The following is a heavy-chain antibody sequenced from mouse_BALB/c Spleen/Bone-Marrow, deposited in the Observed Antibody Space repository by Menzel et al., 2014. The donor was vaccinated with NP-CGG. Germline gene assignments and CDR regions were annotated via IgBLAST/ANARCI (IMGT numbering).Heavy chain of an antibody. CDR3: ARWLYGRSQYFDY. Sequence: QVQLKQSGAELVMPGASVKMSCKASGYTFTDYWMHWVKQRPGQGLEWIGAIDTSDSYTSYNQKFKGKATLTVDESSSTAYMQLSSLTSEDSAVYYCARWLYGRSQYFDYWGQGTTLTVSS. J-gene: IGHJ2*01. V-gene: IGHV1-69*01. CDR1: GYTFTDYW. CDR2: IDTSDSYT. D-gene: IGHD1-1*01.